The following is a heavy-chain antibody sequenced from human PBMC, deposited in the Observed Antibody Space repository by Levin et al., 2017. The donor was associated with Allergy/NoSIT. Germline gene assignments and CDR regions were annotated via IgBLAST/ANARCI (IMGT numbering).Heavy chain of an antibody. Sequence: GESLKISCKASGYTFTGYYMHWVRQAPGQGLEWMGWINPNSGGTNYAQKFQGRVTMTRDTSISTAYMELSRLRSDDTAVYYCARRRYDSSGYYCDYWGQGTLVTVSS. CDR1: GYTFTGYY. J-gene: IGHJ4*02. D-gene: IGHD3-22*01. CDR3: ARRRYDSSGYYCDY. V-gene: IGHV1-2*02. CDR2: INPNSGGT.